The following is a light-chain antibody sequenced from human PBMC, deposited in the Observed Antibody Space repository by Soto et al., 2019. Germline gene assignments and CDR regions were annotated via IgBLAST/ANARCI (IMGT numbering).Light chain of an antibody. J-gene: IGLJ1*01. V-gene: IGLV2-11*01. Sequence: QSALTQPRSVSGSPGQSVTISCTGTNSDVGGYNYVSWYQQYPGKAPKLMISGVSERPSGVPDRFSGSKSGNTASLTVSGLQAEDEADYYCSSYAGSNNFVFGTGTKVTVL. CDR3: SSYAGSNNFV. CDR1: NSDVGGYNY. CDR2: GVS.